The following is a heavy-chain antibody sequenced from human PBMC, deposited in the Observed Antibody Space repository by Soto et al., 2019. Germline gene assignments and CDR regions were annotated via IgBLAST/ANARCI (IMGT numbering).Heavy chain of an antibody. CDR3: ARAYSSSSSWFDP. J-gene: IGHJ5*02. Sequence: SVKVSWKASGGTFSSYAISWVRQAPGQGLEWMGGIIPIFATANYAQKFQGRVTITADKSTSTAYMELSSLRSEDTAVYYCARAYSSSSSWFDPWGQGTLVTVSS. CDR1: GGTFSSYA. CDR2: IIPIFATA. V-gene: IGHV1-69*06. D-gene: IGHD6-6*01.